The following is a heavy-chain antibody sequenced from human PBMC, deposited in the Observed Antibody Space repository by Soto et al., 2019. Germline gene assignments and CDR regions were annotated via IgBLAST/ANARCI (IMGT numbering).Heavy chain of an antibody. D-gene: IGHD6-19*01. Sequence: GESLKISCKGSGYSFTSYWIGWVRQMPGKGLEWMGIIYPGDSDTRYSPSFQGQVAFSADKSISTTYLQWSGLKASNTAIYYCARRLSTGWFFDFWGQGTLVTVSS. V-gene: IGHV5-51*01. J-gene: IGHJ4*02. CDR2: IYPGDSDT. CDR1: GYSFTSYW. CDR3: ARRLSTGWFFDF.